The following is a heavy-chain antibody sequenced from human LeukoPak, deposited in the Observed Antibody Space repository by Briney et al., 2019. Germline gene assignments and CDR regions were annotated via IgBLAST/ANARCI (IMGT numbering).Heavy chain of an antibody. V-gene: IGHV4-38-2*02. D-gene: IGHD1-7*01. CDR3: ARGLYNWNYFWNWFDP. J-gene: IGHJ5*02. Sequence: PSETLSLTCTVSGYSISSGYYWGWIRQPPGKGLEWIGSIYHSGSTYYNPSLKSRVTISVDTSKNQFSLKLSSVTAADTAVYYCARGLYNWNYFWNWFDPWGQGTLVTVSS. CDR1: GYSISSGYY. CDR2: IYHSGST.